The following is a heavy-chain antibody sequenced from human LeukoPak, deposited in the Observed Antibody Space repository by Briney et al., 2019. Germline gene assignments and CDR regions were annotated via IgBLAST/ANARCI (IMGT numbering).Heavy chain of an antibody. CDR3: TRGGNNDSSGYSFDY. J-gene: IGHJ4*02. V-gene: IGHV4-4*07. CDR1: GGSISSYY. Sequence: PSETLSLTCTVSGGSISSYYWSWIRQPAGKGLEWIGRIYTSGSTNYNPSLKSRVTMSVDTSKNQFSLKLHSVTAADTAVYYCTRGGNNDSSGYSFDYWGQGTLVTVSS. CDR2: IYTSGST. D-gene: IGHD3-22*01.